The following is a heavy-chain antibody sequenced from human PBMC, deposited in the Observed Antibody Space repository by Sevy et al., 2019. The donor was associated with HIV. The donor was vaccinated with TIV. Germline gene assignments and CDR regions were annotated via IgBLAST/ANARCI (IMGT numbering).Heavy chain of an antibody. CDR1: GGSISSGGYS. Sequence: SETLSLTCAVSGGSISSGGYSWSWIRQPPGKGLEWIGYIYHSGSTYYNPSLKSRVTISVDRPKNQFSLRLSSVTAADTAVYYCARSGGTTVTTDDAFDIWGQGTMVTVSS. V-gene: IGHV4-30-2*01. J-gene: IGHJ3*02. CDR3: ARSGGTTVTTDDAFDI. D-gene: IGHD4-17*01. CDR2: IYHSGST.